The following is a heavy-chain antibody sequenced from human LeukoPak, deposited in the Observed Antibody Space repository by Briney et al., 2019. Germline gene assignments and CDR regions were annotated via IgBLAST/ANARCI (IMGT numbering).Heavy chain of an antibody. V-gene: IGHV3-21*01. CDR2: ISSSSGFI. J-gene: IGHJ3*02. D-gene: IGHD3-22*01. CDR1: GFTFSRYS. Sequence: GGSLRLSCAASGFTFSRYSMNWVRQAPGKGLEWVASISSSSGFIYYADLLKGRFTISRDNAKNSLYPQMNSLRAEDTAVYYCARDGYYYDSSAYYDAFDIWGQGTMATVSS. CDR3: ARDGYYYDSSAYYDAFDI.